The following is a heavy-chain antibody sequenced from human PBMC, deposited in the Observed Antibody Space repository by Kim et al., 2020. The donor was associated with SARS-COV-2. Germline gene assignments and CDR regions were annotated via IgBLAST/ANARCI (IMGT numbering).Heavy chain of an antibody. D-gene: IGHD3-3*01. CDR1: GGSISSGSYY. Sequence: SETLSLTCTVSGGSISSGSYYWSWIRQPAGKGLEWIGRIYTSGSTNYNPSLKSRVTISVDTSKNQFSLKLSSVTAADTAVYYCARASHSSYYDFWSGYYTFDSSAFDIWGQGTMVTVSS. J-gene: IGHJ3*02. CDR2: IYTSGST. CDR3: ARASHSSYYDFWSGYYTFDSSAFDI. V-gene: IGHV4-61*02.